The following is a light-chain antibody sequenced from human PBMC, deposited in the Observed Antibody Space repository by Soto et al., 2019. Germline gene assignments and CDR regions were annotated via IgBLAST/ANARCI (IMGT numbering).Light chain of an antibody. V-gene: IGKV3-15*01. CDR2: GAS. J-gene: IGKJ1*01. Sequence: FVMTQFPGTLSLSPVERSTLSCRASQSVSNNYLAWYQQKPGQAPRLLIYGASTRATGVPARFSGSGSGTEFTLTISSLQSEDFAVYYCQQYNNWWTFGQGTKVDIK. CDR3: QQYNNWWT. CDR1: QSVSNN.